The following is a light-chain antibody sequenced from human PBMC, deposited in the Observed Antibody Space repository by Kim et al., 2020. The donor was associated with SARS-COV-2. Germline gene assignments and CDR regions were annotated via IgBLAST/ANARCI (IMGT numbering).Light chain of an antibody. CDR1: QSVSSY. CDR2: DAS. V-gene: IGKV3-11*01. Sequence: LSLSPAERAPLSCRASQSVSSYLAWYQQKPGQAPRLLIYDASNRATGIPARFSGSGSGTDFTLTISSLEPEDFAVYYCQQRSNWYTFGQGTKLEI. CDR3: QQRSNWYT. J-gene: IGKJ2*01.